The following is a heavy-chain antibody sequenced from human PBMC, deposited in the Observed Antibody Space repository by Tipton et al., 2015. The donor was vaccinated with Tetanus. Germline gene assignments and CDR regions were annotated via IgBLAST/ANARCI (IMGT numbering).Heavy chain of an antibody. CDR2: INRDGSGK. V-gene: IGHV3-7*01. CDR3: ARDRGEDWTNFYYMDV. J-gene: IGHJ6*03. D-gene: IGHD3/OR15-3a*01. Sequence: SLRLSCAASGFAFSDHWMSWVRQAPGKGLEWVANINRDGSGKYYVDSVKGRFTISRDEAKNSLYLQMSSLRVGDTAVYYCARDRGEDWTNFYYMDVWGKGATVTVSS. CDR1: GFAFSDHW.